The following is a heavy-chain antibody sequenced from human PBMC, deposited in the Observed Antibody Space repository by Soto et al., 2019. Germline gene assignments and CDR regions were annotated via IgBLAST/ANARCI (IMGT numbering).Heavy chain of an antibody. J-gene: IGHJ4*02. D-gene: IGHD1-7*01. Sequence: QVQLVQSGAEVKKPGASVKVSCKASGYTFSNDAITWVRQAPGQGLEWMGWVSAYNGHTNYAQKFKGRVTMTTDTSTSTASMEIRSLRYDDTAVYFCARASRYYWNYMMYWGQGTLVTVSS. CDR1: GYTFSNDA. CDR2: VSAYNGHT. CDR3: ARASRYYWNYMMY. V-gene: IGHV1-18*01.